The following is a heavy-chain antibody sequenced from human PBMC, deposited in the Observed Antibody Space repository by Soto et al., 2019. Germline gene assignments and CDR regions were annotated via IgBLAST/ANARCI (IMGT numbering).Heavy chain of an antibody. CDR2: ISAYNGNT. Sequence: QVQLVQSGAEVKKPGASVKVSCKASGYTFTSYGISWVRQAPGQGLEWMGWISAYNGNTNYAQKLQGRVTXXTXPXXSTAYMELRSLRSDDTAVYYCARDRGYSGYEPFDYWGQGTLVTVSS. V-gene: IGHV1-18*01. J-gene: IGHJ4*02. D-gene: IGHD5-12*01. CDR3: ARDRGYSGYEPFDY. CDR1: GYTFTSYG.